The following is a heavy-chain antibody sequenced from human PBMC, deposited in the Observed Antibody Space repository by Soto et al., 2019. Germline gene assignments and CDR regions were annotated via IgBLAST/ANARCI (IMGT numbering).Heavy chain of an antibody. CDR2: IGIGGDI. Sequence: EVQLLEPGGGLVQPGGSLRLSCASSGFAFSSYAFSWVRQAPGKGLDWVSSIGIGGDIYYADSVKGRFAISRDNSKNTLFLQMIGLRAEDTAVYYCGTGTTHSVFDIWGHGTMVTVSS. J-gene: IGHJ3*02. D-gene: IGHD1-1*01. CDR3: GTGTTHSVFDI. V-gene: IGHV3-23*01. CDR1: GFAFSSYA.